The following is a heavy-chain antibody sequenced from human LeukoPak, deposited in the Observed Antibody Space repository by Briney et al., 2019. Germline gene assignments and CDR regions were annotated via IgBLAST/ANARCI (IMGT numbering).Heavy chain of an antibody. CDR2: INDGGST. J-gene: IGHJ6*02. D-gene: IGHD3-9*01. CDR3: ARRYFDWLLYNGGYYHYYYGMDV. CDR1: GGSFSKHQ. V-gene: IGHV4-34*01. Sequence: SETLSLTCAVYGGSFSKHQWSWIRQPPGEGLEWIGEINDGGSTNYNPSLKSRVTISVDTSKNQFSLRLSSVTAADTAVYYCARRYFDWLLYNGGYYHYYYGMDVWGQGTTVTVSS.